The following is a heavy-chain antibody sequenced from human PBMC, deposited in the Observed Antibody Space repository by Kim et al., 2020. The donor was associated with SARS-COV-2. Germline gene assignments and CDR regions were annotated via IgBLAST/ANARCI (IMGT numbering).Heavy chain of an antibody. D-gene: IGHD3-10*01. Sequence: GGSLRLSCAASGFTFSNAWMSWVRQAPGKGLEWVGRIKSKTDGGTTDYAAPVKGRFTISRDDSKNTLYLQMNSLKTEDTAVYYCTTDKGALIRGKDYWGQGTLVTVSS. CDR1: GFTFSNAW. V-gene: IGHV3-15*01. J-gene: IGHJ4*02. CDR3: TTDKGALIRGKDY. CDR2: IKSKTDGGTT.